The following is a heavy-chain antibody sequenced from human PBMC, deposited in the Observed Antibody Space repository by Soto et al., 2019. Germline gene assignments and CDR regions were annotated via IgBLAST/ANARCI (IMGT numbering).Heavy chain of an antibody. J-gene: IGHJ6*02. V-gene: IGHV1-18*01. CDR1: GYTFTSYG. CDR2: ISAYNGNT. CDR3: ARGATLRYFDWSFGMGA. Sequence: ASVKVSCKASGYTFTSYGISWVRQAPGQGLEWMGWISAYNGNTNYAQKLQGRVTMTTDTSTSTAYMELRSLRSDDTAVYYCARGATLRYFDWSFGMGAWGQGTTVTVSS. D-gene: IGHD3-9*01.